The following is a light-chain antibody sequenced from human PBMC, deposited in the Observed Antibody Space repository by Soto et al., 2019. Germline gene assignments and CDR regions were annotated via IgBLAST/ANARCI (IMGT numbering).Light chain of an antibody. CDR2: DVS. V-gene: IGLV2-11*01. CDR1: SSDIGGYNY. Sequence: QSVLTQPPSVSGSPGQSVTISCTGTSSDIGGYNYVSWYQQLPGTAPKLMIYDVSKRPSGVPDRFSGSNSGNTASLTISGLENEDEADYYCCSYAGTTHVFGTGTKLTVL. CDR3: CSYAGTTHV. J-gene: IGLJ1*01.